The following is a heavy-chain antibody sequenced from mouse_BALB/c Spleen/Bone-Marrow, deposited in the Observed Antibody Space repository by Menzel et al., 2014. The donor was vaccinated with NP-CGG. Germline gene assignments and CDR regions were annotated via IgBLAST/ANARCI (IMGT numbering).Heavy chain of an antibody. CDR2: ISIGGST. CDR3: ARGRDYGSSYDAMDY. Sequence: EVKLMESGGASVKPGGSLKLSCAASVFTFSSYAMSWVRQTPEKRLGWVASISIGGSTYYPDSVKGRFTITRDNSRNILYLQMSSVRSEDAAMYYCARGRDYGSSYDAMDYWGQGTSVTVSS. V-gene: IGHV5-6-5*01. D-gene: IGHD1-1*01. J-gene: IGHJ4*01. CDR1: VFTFSSYA.